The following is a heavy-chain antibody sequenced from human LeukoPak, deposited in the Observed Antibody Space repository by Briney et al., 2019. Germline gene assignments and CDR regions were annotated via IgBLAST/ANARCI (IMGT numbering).Heavy chain of an antibody. CDR3: TTYKQLVKN. Sequence: PGRSLRLSCTASGFTFGDYAMSWVRQAQGKGLGWVGFIRSKAYGGTTEYAASVKGRFTISRDDSKSIAYLHMNSLKTEDTAVYYCTTYKQLVKNWGQGTLVTVSS. CDR2: IRSKAYGGTT. CDR1: GFTFGDYA. D-gene: IGHD6-13*01. J-gene: IGHJ4*02. V-gene: IGHV3-49*04.